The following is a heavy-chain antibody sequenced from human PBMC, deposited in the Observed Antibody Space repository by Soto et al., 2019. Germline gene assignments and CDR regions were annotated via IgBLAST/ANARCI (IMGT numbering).Heavy chain of an antibody. CDR1: GFTFSSCE. CDR3: ARGGPVLPAVALGEYYYYGLDV. Sequence: GGSLRLSCAASGFTFSSCEMNWVRQAPGKWLEWVSYISSSGSTIYYANSVKGRFTISRDSAKNSLYLQMNSLRAEDTAVYYCARGGPVLPAVALGEYYYYGLDVWGQGXTVTVSS. D-gene: IGHD3-16*01. J-gene: IGHJ6*02. V-gene: IGHV3-48*03. CDR2: ISSSGSTI.